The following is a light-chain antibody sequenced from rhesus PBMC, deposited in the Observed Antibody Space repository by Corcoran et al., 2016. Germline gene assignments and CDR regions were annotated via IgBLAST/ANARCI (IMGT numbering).Light chain of an antibody. J-gene: IGKJ3*01. Sequence: DIVMTQTPLSLPVTPGEPASISCRSSQSLLHSGGKTYLDWYLQKPGQSPPLCIYEVSNRASGVPDRFRGSGSGTDCTLKISRVEAEDVVVYYCLQGIQFPFTFGPGTKLDIK. V-gene: IGKV2-90*01. CDR2: EVS. CDR1: QSLLHSGGKTY. CDR3: LQGIQFPFT.